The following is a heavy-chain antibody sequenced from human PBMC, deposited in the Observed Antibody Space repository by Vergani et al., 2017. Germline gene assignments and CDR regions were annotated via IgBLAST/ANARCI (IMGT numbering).Heavy chain of an antibody. D-gene: IGHD6-19*01. V-gene: IGHV4-39*01. Sequence: QLQLQESGPGLVKPSATLSLTCSVSGASLRSSNYYWGWIRQPPGKGREWIASIYYSGSTYYNPSLKSRVTISVDASKTQFSLKLSSGTAADTAVYFCARHSTVEWLVKLGWIDPWGQGILVTVSS. CDR2: IYYSGST. J-gene: IGHJ5*02. CDR1: GASLRSSNYY. CDR3: ARHSTVEWLVKLGWIDP.